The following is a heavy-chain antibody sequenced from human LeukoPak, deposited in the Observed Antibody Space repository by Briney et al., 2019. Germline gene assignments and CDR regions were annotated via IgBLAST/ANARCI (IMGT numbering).Heavy chain of an antibody. CDR1: GFTFSSYG. CDR2: IRYDGSNK. V-gene: IGHV3-30*02. J-gene: IGHJ4*02. D-gene: IGHD4-17*01. CDR3: AKVAKADYGDYPFDY. Sequence: TGGSLRLSCAASGFTFSSYGMHCVRQAPGKGLEWVAFIRYDGSNKYYADSVKGRFTISRDNFKNTLYLQMNSLRAEDTAVYYCAKVAKADYGDYPFDYWGQGTLVTVSS.